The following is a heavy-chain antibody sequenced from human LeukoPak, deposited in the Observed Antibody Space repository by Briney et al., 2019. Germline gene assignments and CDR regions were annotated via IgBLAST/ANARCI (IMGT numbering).Heavy chain of an antibody. CDR2: IYYSGST. CDR3: ALQNSSGWYAY. Sequence: SETLSLTCAVYGGSFSSSSYYWGWIRQPPGKGLEWIGSIYYSGSTYYNPSLKSRVTISVDTSKNQFSLKLSSVTAADTAVYYCALQNSSGWYAYWGQGTLVTVSS. V-gene: IGHV4-39*01. CDR1: GGSFSSSSYY. J-gene: IGHJ4*02. D-gene: IGHD6-19*01.